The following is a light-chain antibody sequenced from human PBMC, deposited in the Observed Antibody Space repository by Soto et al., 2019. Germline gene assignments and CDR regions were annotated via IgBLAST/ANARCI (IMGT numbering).Light chain of an antibody. CDR3: SSYAGSNNYV. CDR1: SSDIGGYNY. J-gene: IGLJ1*01. Sequence: QSALTQPASVSGSPGQSITIYCTGSSSDIGGYNYVSWYQQHPGKAPKLMIYEVSKRPSGVPDRFSGSKSGNTASLTVSGLQAEDEADYYCSSYAGSNNYVFGTGTKVTVL. V-gene: IGLV2-8*01. CDR2: EVS.